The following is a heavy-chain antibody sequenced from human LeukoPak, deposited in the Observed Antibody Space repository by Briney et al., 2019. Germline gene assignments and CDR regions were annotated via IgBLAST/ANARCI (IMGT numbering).Heavy chain of an antibody. CDR2: IGTAGDT. CDR3: ARGRWFGELLQYYFDY. D-gene: IGHD3-10*01. J-gene: IGHJ4*02. Sequence: GGSLRLSCAASGFTFSSYDMHWVRQATGKGLEWVSAIGTAGDTYYPGSVKGRFTISRENAKNSLYLQMNSLRAGDTAVYYCARGRWFGELLQYYFDYWGQGTLVTVSS. CDR1: GFTFSSYD. V-gene: IGHV3-13*01.